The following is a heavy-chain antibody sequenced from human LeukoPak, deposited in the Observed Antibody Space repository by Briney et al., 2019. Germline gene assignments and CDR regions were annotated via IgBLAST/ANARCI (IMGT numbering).Heavy chain of an antibody. V-gene: IGHV4-59*01. D-gene: IGHD1-26*01. CDR2: IYYSGST. J-gene: IGHJ4*02. CDR1: GGSISSYY. Sequence: SETLSLTCTVSGGSISSYYWSWIRQPPGKGLEWIGYIYYSGSTNYNPSLKSRVTISVDTSKNQFSLKLSSVTAADTAVYYCARSGGKPPLVFDYWGQGTLVTVSS. CDR3: ARSGGKPPLVFDY.